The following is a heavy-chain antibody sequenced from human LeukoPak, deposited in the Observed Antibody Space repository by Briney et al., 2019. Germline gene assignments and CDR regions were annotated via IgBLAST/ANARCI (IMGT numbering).Heavy chain of an antibody. CDR3: ARFGESVFANNWFDP. CDR1: GGTFSNYA. V-gene: IGHV1-69*05. J-gene: IGHJ5*02. Sequence: SVKVSCKASGGTFSNYAINWVRQAPGQGLEWMGRIVPVFGTPNFAQKFQGRVTLTRDGSTNTAYMEMSSLRSEDTAVYYCARFGESVFANNWFDPWGQGTLVTVSS. D-gene: IGHD3-10*01. CDR2: IVPVFGTP.